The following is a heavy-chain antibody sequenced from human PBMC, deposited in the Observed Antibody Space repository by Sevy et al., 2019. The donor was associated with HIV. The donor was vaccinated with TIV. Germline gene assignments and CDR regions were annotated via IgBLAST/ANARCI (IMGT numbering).Heavy chain of an antibody. CDR3: ANAYSGSYSHSYLYALDV. CDR2: ISHDGINE. Sequence: GGSLRLSCIGSGFSFSYYGIHWVRQSPGKGLDWVALISHDGINEYYADSVKGRFTISKDNSKNTIYLEMNSLRNEDTAIYFCANAYSGSYSHSYLYALDVWGQGTTVTVSS. J-gene: IGHJ6*02. CDR1: GFSFSYYG. D-gene: IGHD1-26*01. V-gene: IGHV3-30*18.